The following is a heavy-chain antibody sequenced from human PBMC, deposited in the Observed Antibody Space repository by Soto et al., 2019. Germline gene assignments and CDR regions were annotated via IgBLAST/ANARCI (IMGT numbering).Heavy chain of an antibody. V-gene: IGHV1-3*01. CDR3: AILGTYYFDNSDNYFDF. Sequence: VKVSCKASGYTLTIYSIHWVRQAPGQRLEWMGWINAGNGNTKFSQKFQGRVTITRDTSASTAYMELRGLRSEDTAVYYCAILGTYYFDNSDNYFDFWGQGTLVTVSS. D-gene: IGHD3-22*01. J-gene: IGHJ4*02. CDR1: GYTLTIYS. CDR2: INAGNGNT.